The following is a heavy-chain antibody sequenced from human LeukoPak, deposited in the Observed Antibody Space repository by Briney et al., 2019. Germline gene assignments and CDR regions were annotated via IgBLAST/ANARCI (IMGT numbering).Heavy chain of an antibody. CDR2: FDPEDGET. J-gene: IGHJ4*02. D-gene: IGHD2-21*02. CDR3: ATVRAVTATNEFDY. Sequence: GASVKVSCKVSGYTLTELSMHWVRQAPGKGLEWMGGFDPEDGETIYAQKFQGRVTMTEDTSTDTAYMELSSLRSEDTAVYYCATVRAVTATNEFDYWGQGTLVTVSS. V-gene: IGHV1-24*01. CDR1: GYTLTELS.